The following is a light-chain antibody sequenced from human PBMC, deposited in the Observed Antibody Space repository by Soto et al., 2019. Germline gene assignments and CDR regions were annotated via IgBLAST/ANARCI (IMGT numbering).Light chain of an antibody. J-gene: IGKJ4*01. V-gene: IGKV3-11*01. Sequence: IVLTQSPATLSLSPGERATLSCRASQSVSSYLAWYQQKPGQAPRLLIYDASNRATGIPARFSGSGSGTDFTLTTSSLEPEDFAVYYCQQRSNWPLTLGGGTKVDIK. CDR1: QSVSSY. CDR3: QQRSNWPLT. CDR2: DAS.